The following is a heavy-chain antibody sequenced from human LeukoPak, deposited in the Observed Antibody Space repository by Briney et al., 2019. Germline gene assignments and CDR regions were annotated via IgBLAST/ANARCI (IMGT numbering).Heavy chain of an antibody. CDR2: LFSTGSA. V-gene: IGHV4-61*01. CDR1: GASLTRPTYY. D-gene: IGHD1-1*01. CDR3: ARGWKVENFLYCYYGMDV. J-gene: IGHJ6*02. Sequence: SETLSLTCSVSGASLTRPTYYQWSWIRQPPGKGLELIGSLFSTGSATLNPSLKSRVTMSLDTSKNQLSLKLSSVTAADTAVYYCARGWKVENFLYCYYGMDVWGQGTTVTVSS.